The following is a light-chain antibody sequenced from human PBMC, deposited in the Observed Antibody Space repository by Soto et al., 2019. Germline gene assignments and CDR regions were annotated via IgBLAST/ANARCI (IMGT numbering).Light chain of an antibody. CDR1: QSVSSSY. Sequence: EIVLTQSPGTLSLSPEERATLSCRASQSVSSSYLAWYQQKPGQAPRLLIYGASGRDTGIPDRFSGSGSGTDFPLTISRLEPEDFAVYYCQQYGSSSLTFGGGTKVEIK. CDR2: GAS. J-gene: IGKJ4*01. V-gene: IGKV3-20*01. CDR3: QQYGSSSLT.